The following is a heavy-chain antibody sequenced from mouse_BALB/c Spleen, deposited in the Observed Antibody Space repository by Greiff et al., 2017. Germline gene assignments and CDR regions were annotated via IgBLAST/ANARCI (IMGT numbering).Heavy chain of an antibody. CDR2: ISSGSSTI. J-gene: IGHJ4*01. CDR1: GFTFSSFG. V-gene: IGHV5-17*02. D-gene: IGHD2-3*01. CDR3: ARGGWLDAMDY. Sequence: EVKLMESGGGLVQPGGSRKLSCAASGFTFSSFGMHWVRQAPEKGLEWVAYISSGSSTIYYADTVKGRFTISRDNPKNTLFLQMTSLRSEDTAMYYCARGGWLDAMDYWGQGTSVTVSS.